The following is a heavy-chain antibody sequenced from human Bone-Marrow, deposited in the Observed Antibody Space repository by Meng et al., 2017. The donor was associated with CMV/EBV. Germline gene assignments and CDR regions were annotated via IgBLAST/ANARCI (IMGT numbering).Heavy chain of an antibody. CDR2: ISSSSSYT. Sequence: CAASGFNFSDSYMSWIRQDPGKGLEWVSYISSSSSYTNYADSVKGRFTISRDNAKNSLYLQMNSLRAEDTAVYYCAAWYSSSSLGIDYWGQGTLVTVSS. J-gene: IGHJ4*02. D-gene: IGHD6-6*01. CDR1: GFNFSDSY. CDR3: AAWYSSSSLGIDY. V-gene: IGHV3-11*06.